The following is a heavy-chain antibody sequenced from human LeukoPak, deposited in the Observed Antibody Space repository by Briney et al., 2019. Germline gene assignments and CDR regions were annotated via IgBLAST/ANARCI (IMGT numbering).Heavy chain of an antibody. Sequence: GGSLRLSCAVSGFTFSDHYMDWVRQAPGKGLEWVGRSRNKANSYTTEYAASVKGRFTISRDDSKNSLYLQMSSLKTEDTALYYCARGGRGSPFDYWGQGTLVTVSS. J-gene: IGHJ4*02. CDR1: GFTFSDHY. V-gene: IGHV3-72*01. CDR2: SRNKANSYTT. D-gene: IGHD1-1*01. CDR3: ARGGRGSPFDY.